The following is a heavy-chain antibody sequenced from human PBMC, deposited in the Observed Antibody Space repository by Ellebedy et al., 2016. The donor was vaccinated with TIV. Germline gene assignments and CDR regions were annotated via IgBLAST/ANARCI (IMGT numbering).Heavy chain of an antibody. D-gene: IGHD3-22*01. CDR2: IDWDDDK. V-gene: IGHV2-70*11. Sequence: SGPTLVKPTQTLTLTCTFSGFSLSTSGMCVSWIRQPPGKALEWLARIDWDDDKYYSTSLKTRLTISKDTSKNQVVLTMTNMDPVDTATYYCARMPFYDSSGGYFDYWGQGTLVTVSS. J-gene: IGHJ4*02. CDR1: GFSLSTSGMC. CDR3: ARMPFYDSSGGYFDY.